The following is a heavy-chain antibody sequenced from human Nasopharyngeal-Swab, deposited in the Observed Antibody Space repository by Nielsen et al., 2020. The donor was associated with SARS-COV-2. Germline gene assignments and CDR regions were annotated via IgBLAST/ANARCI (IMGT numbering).Heavy chain of an antibody. J-gene: IGHJ4*02. V-gene: IGHV1-2*02. D-gene: IGHD1-26*01. Sequence: ASVKVSCKASGYTFIDNYIYWVRQAPGQGLEWMGWINPNTRGTNYAQKFQGRVTMTRETPISTAYMELSRLRSDDTAVYYCARGGTYYFDYWGPGTLVTVSS. CDR3: ARGGTYYFDY. CDR2: INPNTRGT. CDR1: GYTFIDNY.